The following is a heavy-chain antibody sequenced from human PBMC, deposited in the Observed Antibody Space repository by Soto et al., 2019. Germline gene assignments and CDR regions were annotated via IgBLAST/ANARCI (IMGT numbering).Heavy chain of an antibody. V-gene: IGHV1-69*02. D-gene: IGHD3-9*01. J-gene: IGHJ4*02. CDR1: GGTFSSYT. CDR3: ALDPTLTPGY. CDR2: IIPILGIA. Sequence: QVQLVQSGAEVKKPGSSVKVSCKASGGTFSSYTISWVRQAPGQGLEWMGRIIPILGIANYAQKFQGRVTITADKATSTAYMELSSLRSEDTAVYYCALDPTLTPGYWCQGTLVTVSS.